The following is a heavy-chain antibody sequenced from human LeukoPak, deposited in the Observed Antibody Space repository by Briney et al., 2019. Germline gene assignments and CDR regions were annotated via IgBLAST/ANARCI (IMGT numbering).Heavy chain of an antibody. J-gene: IGHJ5*02. Sequence: PSETLSLTCTVSGYSISSGYYWGWIRQPPGKGLEWIGSIYHSGSTYYNPSLKSRVTISVDASKNQFSLKLSSVTAADTAVYYCARFYDFWSGYYGNWFDPWGQGTLVTVSS. CDR2: IYHSGST. CDR3: ARFYDFWSGYYGNWFDP. V-gene: IGHV4-38-2*02. D-gene: IGHD3-3*01. CDR1: GYSISSGYY.